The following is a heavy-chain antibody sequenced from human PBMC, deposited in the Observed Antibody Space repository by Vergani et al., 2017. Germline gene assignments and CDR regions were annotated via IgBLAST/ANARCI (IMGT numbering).Heavy chain of an antibody. V-gene: IGHV3-23*04. CDR3: AKASRWLQFNYYYYMDV. D-gene: IGHD5-24*01. Sequence: DVDLVESGGGFVQPGGSRRLSCAASGFSFRTFSMFWVRQPPGKGLEWVSAISGSGGSTYYADSVKGRFTISRDNSKNTLYLQMNSLRAEDTAVYYCAKASRWLQFNYYYYMDVWGKGTTVTVSS. J-gene: IGHJ6*03. CDR1: GFSFRTFS. CDR2: ISGSGGST.